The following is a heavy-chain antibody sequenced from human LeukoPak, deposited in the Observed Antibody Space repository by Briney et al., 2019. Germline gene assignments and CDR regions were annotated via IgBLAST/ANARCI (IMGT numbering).Heavy chain of an antibody. J-gene: IGHJ3*02. CDR1: GFTFSSYW. CDR3: ARDRIGDAFDI. CDR2: IKQDGSEK. Sequence: PGGSLRLSCAASGFTFSSYWMSWVRQAPGKGLEWVASIKQDGSEKYYVDSVKGRFTISRDNSKNTLYLQMNSLRAEDTAVYYCARDRIGDAFDIWGQGTMVTVSS. V-gene: IGHV3-7*01. D-gene: IGHD3-16*01.